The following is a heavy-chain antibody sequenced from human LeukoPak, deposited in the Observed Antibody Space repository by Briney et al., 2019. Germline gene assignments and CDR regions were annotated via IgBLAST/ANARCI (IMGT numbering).Heavy chain of an antibody. CDR1: GGSFSDYS. V-gene: IGHV1-69*08. J-gene: IGHJ5*02. D-gene: IGHD5-12*01. CDR2: IIAILDTA. Sequence: ASVKVSCKASGGSFSDYSISWVRQAPGQGLEWMGRIIAILDTAHYAQKFQGRLTITADKSTTTVYMELSSLRSDDTAVYYCVRSGYDYDWFDPWGQGTLVTVSS. CDR3: VRSGYDYDWFDP.